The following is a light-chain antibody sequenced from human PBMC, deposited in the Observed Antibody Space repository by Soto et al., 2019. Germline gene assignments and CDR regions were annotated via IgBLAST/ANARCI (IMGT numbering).Light chain of an antibody. CDR2: EGS. V-gene: IGLV2-23*03. CDR1: SSDVGSYNL. CDR3: CSYAGSSTFLYV. J-gene: IGLJ1*01. Sequence: QSALTQPASVSGSPGQSITISCTGTSSDVGSYNLVSWYQQHPGKAPKLMIYEGSKRPSGVCNRFSGSKSGNTASLTISGLQAEDEADYYCCSYAGSSTFLYVFGTGTKVTVL.